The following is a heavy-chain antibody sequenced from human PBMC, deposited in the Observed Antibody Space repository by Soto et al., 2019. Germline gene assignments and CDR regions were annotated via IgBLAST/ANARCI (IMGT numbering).Heavy chain of an antibody. D-gene: IGHD3-10*02. V-gene: IGHV3-23*01. CDR2: TSVGGTKT. CDR1: GFTFNNYA. J-gene: IGHJ4*02. Sequence: GGSLRLSCAASGFTFNNYAMTWVRQAPGKGLEWVSATSVGGTKTYYADSAKGRFTISRDNSKNTLYLQMNSLRAEDTAVYYCAKDAENCSENYCRGFFDHWGQGTLVTVSS. CDR3: AKDAENCSENYCRGFFDH.